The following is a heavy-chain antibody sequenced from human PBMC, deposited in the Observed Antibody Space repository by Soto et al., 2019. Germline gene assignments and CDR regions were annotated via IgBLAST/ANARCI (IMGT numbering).Heavy chain of an antibody. Sequence: SETLSLTCAVYGGSFSGYYWTWIRQPPGTGLEWIGEINHSGSTKYNPSLKSRFTISVDTSKNQFSLKLSSVTAADTAVYYCARSPTYYYDSSGYPVYYFDFWGQGTLVTVSS. CDR1: GGSFSGYY. J-gene: IGHJ4*02. D-gene: IGHD3-22*01. V-gene: IGHV4-34*01. CDR3: ARSPTYYYDSSGYPVYYFDF. CDR2: INHSGST.